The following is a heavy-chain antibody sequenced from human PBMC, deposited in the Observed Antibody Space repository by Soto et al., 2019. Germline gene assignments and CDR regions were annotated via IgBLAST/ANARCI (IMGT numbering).Heavy chain of an antibody. CDR1: GFTFDDYA. J-gene: IGHJ4*02. D-gene: IGHD6-6*01. CDR3: ARGRGYSSSSAFDY. V-gene: IGHV3-9*01. Sequence: SLRLSCAASGFTFDDYAMQWVRQAPGKGLEWVSGISWNSGTIDYAASVKGRFTISRDTAKNSLYLQMNSLRAEDKALYYCARGRGYSSSSAFDYWGQGALVTVSS. CDR2: ISWNSGTI.